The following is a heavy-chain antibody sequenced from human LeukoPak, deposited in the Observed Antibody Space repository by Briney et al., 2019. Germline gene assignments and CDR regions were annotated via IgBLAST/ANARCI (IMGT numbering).Heavy chain of an antibody. V-gene: IGHV3-7*01. J-gene: IGHJ4*02. CDR1: GFTLSNYW. Sequence: GGSLRLSCTTSGFTLSNYWMTWVRQAPGKGLEWVAKIQKDGSEAYYVDSVKGRFTISRDNAKNSLYLQMNSLRAEDTAVYYCARDRFDGDYSDYWGQGTLVTVSS. CDR2: IQKDGSEA. D-gene: IGHD3-9*01. CDR3: ARDRFDGDYSDY.